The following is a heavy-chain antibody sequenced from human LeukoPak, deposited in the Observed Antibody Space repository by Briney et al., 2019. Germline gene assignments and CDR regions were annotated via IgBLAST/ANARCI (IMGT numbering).Heavy chain of an antibody. CDR2: ISYDGSNK. D-gene: IGHD4-11*01. Sequence: PGGSLRLSCAASGFTFSSYAMHWVRQAPGKGLEWVAVISYDGSNKYYADSVKGRFTISRDNSKNTLCLQMNSLRAEDTAVYYCARDLWTTVTKRYYYYYYMDVWGKGTTVTVSS. CDR3: ARDLWTTVTKRYYYYYYMDV. CDR1: GFTFSSYA. V-gene: IGHV3-30*04. J-gene: IGHJ6*03.